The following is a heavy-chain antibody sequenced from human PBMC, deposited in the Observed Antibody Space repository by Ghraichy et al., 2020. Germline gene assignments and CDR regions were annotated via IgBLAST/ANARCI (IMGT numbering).Heavy chain of an antibody. V-gene: IGHV3-30-3*01. CDR1: AFTFSSNA. J-gene: IGHJ6*02. D-gene: IGHD2-15*01. CDR3: ARAFGCSGTTCHAQWGYYYYAFDV. CDR2: ISYDGSNK. Sequence: LSLTCAAASAFTFSSNAMHWVRQAPGKGLEWVAVISYDGSNKYYADSVKGRFTISRDNSKNTVHLQMSSLRVEDTAVYYCARAFGCSGTTCHAQWGYYYYAFDVWGQGTTVTVSS.